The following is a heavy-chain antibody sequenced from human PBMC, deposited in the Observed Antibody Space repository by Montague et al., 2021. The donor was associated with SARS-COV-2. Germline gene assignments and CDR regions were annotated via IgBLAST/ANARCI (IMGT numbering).Heavy chain of an antibody. D-gene: IGHD2-21*02. CDR2: ISYDGSNK. V-gene: IGHV3-30*04. CDR3: ARDSVTDGPYGMDV. Sequence: SLRLSCAASGFTFSSYAMHWVRQAPGKGLEWVAVISYDGSNKYYADSVKSRFTISRDNSKNTLYLQINSLRAEDTAVYYCARDSVTDGPYGMDVWGQGTTVTVSS. CDR1: GFTFSSYA. J-gene: IGHJ6*02.